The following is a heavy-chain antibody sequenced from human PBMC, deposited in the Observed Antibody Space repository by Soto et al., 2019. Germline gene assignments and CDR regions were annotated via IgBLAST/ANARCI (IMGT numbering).Heavy chain of an antibody. J-gene: IGHJ4*02. CDR3: ARDAGYGDYDGVDF. Sequence: ASVKVSCKASGYTFTSYAMHWVRQAPGQRLEWMGRINAGNVNTKYSQKFQGRVTNSRDTSASTAYMGLSSLRSEDTAVYYCARDAGYGDYDGVDFWGKGPMGDVSS. V-gene: IGHV1-3*01. CDR2: INAGNVNT. CDR1: GYTFTSYA. D-gene: IGHD5-12*01.